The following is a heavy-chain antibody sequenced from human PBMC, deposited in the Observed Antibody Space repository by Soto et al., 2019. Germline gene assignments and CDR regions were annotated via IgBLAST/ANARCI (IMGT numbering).Heavy chain of an antibody. CDR1: GYTFTSYA. D-gene: IGHD3-10*01. CDR3: ATDVLLWFGELTFDY. CDR2: INAGNGNT. V-gene: IGHV1-3*01. J-gene: IGHJ4*02. Sequence: QVQLVQSGAEVKKPGASVKVSCKASGYTFTSYAMHWVRQAPGQRLEWMGWINAGNGNTKYSQKFQGRVTITRDTSASTAYMELSSLRSEDTAVNYCATDVLLWFGELTFDYWGQGTLVTVSS.